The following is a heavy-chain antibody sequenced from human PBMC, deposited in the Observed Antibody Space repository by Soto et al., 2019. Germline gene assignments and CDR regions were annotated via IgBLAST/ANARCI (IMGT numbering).Heavy chain of an antibody. D-gene: IGHD3-9*01. Sequence: QVQLVQSGAEVKKPESSVKVSCKASGGTFSNFAISWVRQAPGRGLEWMGGIVPIIGTATYAQKFQVRVTITADESTSTGYMELSSLTSEDTAVYYCARSLLRNFDWLFQFYYCGMDVWGQGTTVTVSS. CDR2: IVPIIGTA. CDR1: GGTFSNFA. V-gene: IGHV1-69*01. J-gene: IGHJ6*02. CDR3: ARSLLRNFDWLFQFYYCGMDV.